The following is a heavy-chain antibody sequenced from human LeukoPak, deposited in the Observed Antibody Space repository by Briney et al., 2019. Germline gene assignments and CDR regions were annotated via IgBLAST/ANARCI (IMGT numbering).Heavy chain of an antibody. Sequence: GGSLRLSCAASGFTFSSYAMHWVHQAPGKGLEWVAVISYDGSNYYYADSVKGRFTISRDSSKNTVILQMNSLRAEDTAVYYCARGGSTVTTYFYYGMDVWGQGTTVTVSS. D-gene: IGHD4-17*01. CDR3: ARGGSTVTTYFYYGMDV. CDR2: ISYDGSNY. V-gene: IGHV3-30-3*01. J-gene: IGHJ6*02. CDR1: GFTFSSYA.